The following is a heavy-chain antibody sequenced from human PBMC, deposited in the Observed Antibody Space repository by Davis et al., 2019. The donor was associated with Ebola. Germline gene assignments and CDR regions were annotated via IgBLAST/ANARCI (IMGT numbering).Heavy chain of an antibody. CDR1: GDSINSYY. CDR2: IYYSGST. CDR3: ARDRGSGSQYIVFDS. J-gene: IGHJ4*02. V-gene: IGHV4-59*01. D-gene: IGHD3-10*01. Sequence: PSETLSLTCTVSGDSINSYYWSWIRQPPGKGLEWIGDIYYSGSTNSNPSLKSRVTMSVDTSKNQFSLKLSSVTAADTAVYYCARDRGSGSQYIVFDSWGQGTLVTVSS.